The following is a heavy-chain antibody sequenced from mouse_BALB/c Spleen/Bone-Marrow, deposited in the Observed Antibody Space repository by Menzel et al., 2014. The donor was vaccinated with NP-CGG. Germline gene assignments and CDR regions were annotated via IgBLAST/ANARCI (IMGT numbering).Heavy chain of an antibody. D-gene: IGHD2-10*02. Sequence: QVQLQQPGAELVRPGASVKLSCKASGYTFTGYWMNWVKQRPGQGLEWIGMIDPSDSETHYNEMFKDKATLTVDKSSSTVYVQFSGLTSEDSAVYYCVRKYGKGGDYWGQGTTLTVSS. V-gene: IGHV1-61*01. CDR2: IDPSDSET. J-gene: IGHJ2*01. CDR1: GYTFTGYW. CDR3: VRKYGKGGDY.